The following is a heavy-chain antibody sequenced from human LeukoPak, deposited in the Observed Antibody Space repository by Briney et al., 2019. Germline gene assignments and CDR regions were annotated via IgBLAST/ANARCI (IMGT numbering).Heavy chain of an antibody. D-gene: IGHD6-19*01. Sequence: PSETLSLTCTVSGGSVSSYYWSWIRQPAGKGLEWIGRIYTSGSTNYNPSLKSRVTMSVDTSKDQFSLKLSSVTAADTAVYYCATNIRSGWSSFDYWGQGTLVTVSS. CDR3: ATNIRSGWSSFDY. CDR1: GGSVSSYY. V-gene: IGHV4-4*07. CDR2: IYTSGST. J-gene: IGHJ4*02.